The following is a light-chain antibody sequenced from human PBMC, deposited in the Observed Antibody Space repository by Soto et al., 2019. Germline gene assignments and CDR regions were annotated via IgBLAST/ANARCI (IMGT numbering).Light chain of an antibody. J-gene: IGKJ4*01. Sequence: DIQMTQSPSSLSASVGDRVTITCRASQSISIYLNWYQQKPGQAPILLVYAGSSLQGGVPSRFGGSGSGTDFTLNITSLQPEDFATYYCQQSYSTPTFGGGTKVEIK. CDR1: QSISIY. V-gene: IGKV1-39*01. CDR2: AGS. CDR3: QQSYSTPT.